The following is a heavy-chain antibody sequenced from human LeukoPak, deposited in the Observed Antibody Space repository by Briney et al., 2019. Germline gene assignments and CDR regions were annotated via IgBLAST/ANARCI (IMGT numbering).Heavy chain of an antibody. J-gene: IGHJ3*02. CDR3: ARDRWSSSSSEGALDI. Sequence: ASVKVSCKASGYTFTNYGISWVRQAPGQGLDWMGWISAYNGNKVYAQELQGRVTMTTDTPTSTAYMELRSLRSDDTAVYYCARDRWSSSSSEGALDIWGQGTMVTVSS. D-gene: IGHD6-6*01. CDR1: GYTFTNYG. CDR2: ISAYNGNK. V-gene: IGHV1-18*01.